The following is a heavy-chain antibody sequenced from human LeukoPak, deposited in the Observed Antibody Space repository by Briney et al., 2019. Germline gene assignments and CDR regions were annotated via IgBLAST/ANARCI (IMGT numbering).Heavy chain of an antibody. Sequence: SETLSLTCTVSGGSISSSDYYWGWIRQPPGKGLEWIGSISYSGSTYYNPSLKSRITISVDTSKNQFSPRVSSLTAADTAVYYCARQRITFGGVISIFDSWGQGTLVTVSS. CDR3: ARQRITFGGVISIFDS. CDR2: ISYSGST. D-gene: IGHD3-16*02. V-gene: IGHV4-39*01. J-gene: IGHJ4*02. CDR1: GGSISSSDYY.